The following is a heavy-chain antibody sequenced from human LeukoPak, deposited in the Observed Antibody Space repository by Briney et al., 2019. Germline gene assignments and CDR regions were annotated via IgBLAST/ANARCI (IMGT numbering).Heavy chain of an antibody. V-gene: IGHV3-23*01. D-gene: IGHD2-2*01. CDR3: AKEGADIVVVPAAENWFDP. CDR1: GFTFSSYA. CDR2: ISGSGGRT. Sequence: GGSLRLSCAASGFTFSSYAMSWVRQAPGKGLEWVSAISGSGGRTYYADSVKGRFTISRDNSKNTLYLQMNSLRAEDTAVYYCAKEGADIVVVPAAENWFDPWGQGTLVTVSS. J-gene: IGHJ5*02.